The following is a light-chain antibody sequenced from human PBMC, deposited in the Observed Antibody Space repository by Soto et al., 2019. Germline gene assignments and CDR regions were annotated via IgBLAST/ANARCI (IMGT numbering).Light chain of an antibody. V-gene: IGKV3-20*01. CDR3: QQYSGSPFT. CDR2: GAS. J-gene: IGKJ3*01. CDR1: QSVYVN. Sequence: EIVLTQSPGTLSLSPGEGATLSCRASQSVYVNLAWYQQKPGQSPRLLIYGASTRATDNPDRFSGSGSDTDFALTISRREPEDFAVYYCQQYSGSPFTFGPGTKVNIK.